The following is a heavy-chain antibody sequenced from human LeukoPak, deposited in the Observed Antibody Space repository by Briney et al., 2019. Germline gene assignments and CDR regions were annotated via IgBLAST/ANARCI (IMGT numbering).Heavy chain of an antibody. Sequence: GGSLRLSCAASGFTFTNYGMHWVRQAPGKGLEWVAFIRYGVSNKYYADSVKGRFTISRDNSKNTLYLQMNSLRAGDTAVYYCAKDPRDCRSTNCYTAAAGFDYWGQGTLVTVPS. CDR1: GFTFTNYG. J-gene: IGHJ4*02. V-gene: IGHV3-30*02. CDR2: IRYGVSNK. D-gene: IGHD2-2*02. CDR3: AKDPRDCRSTNCYTAAAGFDY.